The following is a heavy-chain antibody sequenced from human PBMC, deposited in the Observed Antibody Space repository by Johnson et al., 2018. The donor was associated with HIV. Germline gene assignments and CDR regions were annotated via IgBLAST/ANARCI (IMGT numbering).Heavy chain of an antibody. CDR2: ISYDGSNK. Sequence: QVQLVESGGGVVQPWRSLRLSCAASGFTFSSYAMHWVRQAPGKGLEWVAVISYDGSNKYYVSSVKCRFTISRDNAKNSLYLQINSLRAEETAVYYCARERGYSSVLWKLSEDAFDIWGQGTMVTVSS. D-gene: IGHD6-19*01. J-gene: IGHJ3*02. CDR1: GFTFSSYA. V-gene: IGHV3-30-3*01. CDR3: ARERGYSSVLWKLSEDAFDI.